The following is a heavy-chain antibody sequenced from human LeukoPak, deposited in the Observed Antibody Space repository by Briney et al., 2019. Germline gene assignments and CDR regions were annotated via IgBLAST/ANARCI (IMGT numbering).Heavy chain of an antibody. CDR1: GFTFSIHS. J-gene: IGHJ4*02. D-gene: IGHD6-6*01. Sequence: SGGSLRLSCAASGFTFSIHSMAWVRDAPGKGLEWVSAIRGSCDTTLYADSVKGRLTISRDNFKNIVYLEMNSLRAEDTATYYCAKVTWESRPPDCNSWGPGTLVTVSS. V-gene: IGHV3-23*01. CDR3: AKVTWESRPPDCNS. CDR2: IRGSCDTT.